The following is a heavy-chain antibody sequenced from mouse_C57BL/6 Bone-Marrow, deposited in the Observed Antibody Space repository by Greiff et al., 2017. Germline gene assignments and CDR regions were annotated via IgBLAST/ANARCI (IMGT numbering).Heavy chain of an antibody. J-gene: IGHJ2*01. CDR3: TTFITTVVAGN. CDR1: GFNIKDDY. D-gene: IGHD1-1*01. Sequence: EVQLQQSGAELVRPGASVKLSCTASGFNIKDDYMHWVKQRPEQGLEWIGWIDPENGDTEYASKFQGTATITADTSSNTAYLQLSSLTSEDTAVYYCTTFITTVVAGNWGQGTTLTVSS. V-gene: IGHV14-4*01. CDR2: IDPENGDT.